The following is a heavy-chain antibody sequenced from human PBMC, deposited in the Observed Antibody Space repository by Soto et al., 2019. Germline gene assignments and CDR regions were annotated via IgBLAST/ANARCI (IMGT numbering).Heavy chain of an antibody. CDR3: ARDCTSKRCRPGIWFDP. J-gene: IGHJ5*02. V-gene: IGHV1-3*01. CDR1: GYTFTGYS. Sequence: QVQLVQSGAEVKKPGASVQVSCKAFGYTFTGYSIHWVRQAPGQRLEWMGWINAGNGERKYSQKFQGRVAISRDTSASTVYMELSSLRSEDTAVYYCARDCTSKRCRPGIWFDPWGQGTLVTVSS. D-gene: IGHD1-1*01. CDR2: INAGNGER.